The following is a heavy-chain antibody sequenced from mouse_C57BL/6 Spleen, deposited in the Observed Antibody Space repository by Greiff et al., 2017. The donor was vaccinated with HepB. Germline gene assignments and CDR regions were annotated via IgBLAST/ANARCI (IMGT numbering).Heavy chain of an antibody. CDR1: GYTFTGYW. V-gene: IGHV1-9*01. D-gene: IGHD1-1*01. J-gene: IGHJ4*01. Sequence: LEESGAELMKPGASVKLSCKATGYTFTGYWIEWVKQRPGHGLEWIGEILPGSGSTNYNEKFKGKATFTADTSSNTAYMQLSSLTTEDSAIYYCASGGYYYGSSQYYYAMDYWGQGTSVTVSS. CDR2: ILPGSGST. CDR3: ASGGYYYGSSQYYYAMDY.